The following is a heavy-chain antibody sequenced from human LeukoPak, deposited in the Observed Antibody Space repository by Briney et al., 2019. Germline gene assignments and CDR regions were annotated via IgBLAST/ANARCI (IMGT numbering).Heavy chain of an antibody. Sequence: SETLSLTCAVSGGSFSSSTWWTWVRQPPGKGLEWIGEIYNTGGTKYNPSLESRVTISVDNSKNQFSLRLTSVTAADTAVYYCCTTWSTYYYGLDVWGQGTSVSVSS. CDR3: CTTWSTYYYGLDV. J-gene: IGHJ6*02. CDR2: IYNTGGT. CDR1: GGSFSSSTW. V-gene: IGHV4-4*02. D-gene: IGHD2-2*01.